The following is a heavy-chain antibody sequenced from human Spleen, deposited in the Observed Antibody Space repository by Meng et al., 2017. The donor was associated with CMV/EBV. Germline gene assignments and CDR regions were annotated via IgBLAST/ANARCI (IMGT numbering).Heavy chain of an antibody. J-gene: IGHJ4*02. D-gene: IGHD3-3*01. CDR1: GFTFSSYE. Sequence: GESLKISCAASGFTFSSYEMIWVRQAPGKGLEWVSSISSNGNYIYYADSVKGRFTISRDNAKNSLYLQMNSLRVEDTAVYYCATHFPYYDFRSGFYYWGQGTLVTVSS. V-gene: IGHV3-21*04. CDR2: ISSNGNYI. CDR3: ATHFPYYDFRSGFYY.